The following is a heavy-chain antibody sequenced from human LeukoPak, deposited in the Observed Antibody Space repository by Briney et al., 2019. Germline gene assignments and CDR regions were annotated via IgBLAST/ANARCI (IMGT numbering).Heavy chain of an antibody. CDR2: IYHSGST. CDR1: GGSISSYY. V-gene: IGHV4-59*01. CDR3: ARGGYSGKDYNN. J-gene: IGHJ4*02. D-gene: IGHD5-12*01. Sequence: SETLSLTCTVSGGSISSYYWSWIRQPPGKGLEWIGYIYHSGSTKYNPSLKSRVTISVDTSKNQFSLNLSSVTAADTAVYYCARGGYSGKDYNNWGQGTLVTVSS.